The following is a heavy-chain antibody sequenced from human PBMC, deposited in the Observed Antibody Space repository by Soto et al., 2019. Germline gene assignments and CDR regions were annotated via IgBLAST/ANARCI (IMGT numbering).Heavy chain of an antibody. CDR1: GYTFTSYD. Sequence: QVQLVQSGAEVKKPGASVKVSCKASGYTFTSYDINWVRQATGQGLEWMGWMNPNRGNTGYAQKFQGRVTLTRNTAVSTAYMELSSLRSEDTAVYYCARATGYGSGSFSRGVNWFDPWGQGTLVTVSS. V-gene: IGHV1-8*01. D-gene: IGHD3-10*01. CDR2: MNPNRGNT. CDR3: ARATGYGSGSFSRGVNWFDP. J-gene: IGHJ5*02.